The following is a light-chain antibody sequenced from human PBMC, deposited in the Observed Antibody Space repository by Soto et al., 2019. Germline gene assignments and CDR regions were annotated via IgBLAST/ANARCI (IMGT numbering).Light chain of an antibody. CDR3: QQYYRPWT. V-gene: IGKV4-1*01. CDR1: QSVLHSSNNKNY. J-gene: IGKJ1*01. CDR2: WAS. Sequence: DIVMTQSPDSLAVSLGERATINCKSSQSVLHSSNNKNYLAWYQQKPGQPPKLLIYWASTRESGVPDRFSGSGSGTDFTLSSNSLQAEDVAVYYCQQYYRPWTFGQGTKVEIK.